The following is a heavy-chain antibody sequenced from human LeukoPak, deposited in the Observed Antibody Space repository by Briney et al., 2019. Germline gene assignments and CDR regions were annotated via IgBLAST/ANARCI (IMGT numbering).Heavy chain of an antibody. J-gene: IGHJ4*02. V-gene: IGHV1-18*01. CDR3: ARDLRYSSSWYRVFDY. D-gene: IGHD6-13*01. Sequence: ASVKVSCKASGYTFTSYGISWVRQAPGQGLEWMGWIIAYNGNTNYAQKLQGRVTMTTDTSTSTAYMELRSLRSDDTAVYYCARDLRYSSSWYRVFDYWGQGTLVTVSS. CDR1: GYTFTSYG. CDR2: IIAYNGNT.